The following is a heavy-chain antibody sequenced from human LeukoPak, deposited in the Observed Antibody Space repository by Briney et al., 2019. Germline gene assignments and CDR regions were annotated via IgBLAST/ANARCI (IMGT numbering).Heavy chain of an antibody. CDR1: GFTLSSYG. J-gene: IGHJ4*02. CDR2: IRYDGSNK. Sequence: GGSLRLSCAASGFTLSSYGMHWVRQAPGKGLEWVAFIRYDGSNKYYADSVRGRFTISRDNSKNTLYLQMNSLRAEDTAVYYCARDETYCGADCSLDYWGQGTLVTVSS. V-gene: IGHV3-30*02. D-gene: IGHD2-21*01. CDR3: ARDETYCGADCSLDY.